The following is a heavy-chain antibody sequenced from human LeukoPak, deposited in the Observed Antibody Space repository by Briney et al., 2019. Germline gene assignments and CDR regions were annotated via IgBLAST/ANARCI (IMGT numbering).Heavy chain of an antibody. CDR2: IYSGGST. J-gene: IGHJ4*02. CDR1: GFTFSNYA. V-gene: IGHV3-53*01. CDR3: ARSKEDTPNLDY. D-gene: IGHD5-18*01. Sequence: PGGSLRLSCVASGFTFSNYAMSWVRQAPGKGLEWVSVIYSGGSTYYADSVKGRFTISRDNSKNTLYLQMNSLRAEDTAVYYCARSKEDTPNLDYWGQGTLVTVSS.